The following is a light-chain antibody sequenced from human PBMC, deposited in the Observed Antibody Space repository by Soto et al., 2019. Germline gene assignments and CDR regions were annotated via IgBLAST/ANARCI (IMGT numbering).Light chain of an antibody. CDR1: QSISNF. J-gene: IGKJ4*01. V-gene: IGKV3-11*01. CDR2: DAS. Sequence: EIVLTQSTATLSLSPGETATLSCRASQSISNFLAWYQQKPGQAPRLLIYDASKRATDIPDRFIGSGSGTAFTLPISSLEPEDFSVYYCHQRSNWPPFTFGGGTKVEI. CDR3: HQRSNWPPFT.